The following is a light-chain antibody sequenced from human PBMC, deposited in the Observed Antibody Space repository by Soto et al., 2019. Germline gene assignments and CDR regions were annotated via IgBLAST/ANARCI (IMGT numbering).Light chain of an antibody. J-gene: IGKJ4*01. Sequence: IEMTQSQSSLSASVGDRVTITCRASHSVNTYLHWYQQKAGQAPKLLIYAASNLQSGVPSRFSGRGSGTDFTLTVESLQPEDFASYYCPQLRSYPSTFGGGTKVDIK. CDR3: PQLRSYPST. CDR1: HSVNTY. V-gene: IGKV1-39*01. CDR2: AAS.